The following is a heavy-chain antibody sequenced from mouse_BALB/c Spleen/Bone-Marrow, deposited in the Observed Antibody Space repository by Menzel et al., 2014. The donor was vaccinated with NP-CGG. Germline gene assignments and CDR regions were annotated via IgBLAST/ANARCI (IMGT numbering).Heavy chain of an antibody. D-gene: IGHD2-2*01. CDR2: ISYSGNT. J-gene: IGHJ2*01. CDR1: GASITTGY. CDR3: ADGYEDFDY. Sequence: VQLQQSGPSLVKPSQTLSLTCSVTGASITTGYWNWIRKFPGNKLEYMGYISYSGNTYYNPSLRGRVSITRDTSKNQYYLQLNSVTSEDTATYYCADGYEDFDYWGHGTTLTVSS. V-gene: IGHV3-8*02.